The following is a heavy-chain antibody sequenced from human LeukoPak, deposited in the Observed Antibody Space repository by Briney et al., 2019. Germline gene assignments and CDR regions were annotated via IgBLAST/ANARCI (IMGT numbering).Heavy chain of an antibody. CDR1: GGSFSGYY. Sequence: KPSETLSLTCAVYGGSFSGYYWSWIRQPPGKGLEFIGYIAASGTTKHNPSLKSRVTLSMDTSKNQFSLKLRSVTAADTGVYYCARFSDSSGWWNWGQGTLVTVSS. J-gene: IGHJ4*02. CDR3: ARFSDSSGWWN. CDR2: IAASGTT. V-gene: IGHV4-4*08. D-gene: IGHD6-19*01.